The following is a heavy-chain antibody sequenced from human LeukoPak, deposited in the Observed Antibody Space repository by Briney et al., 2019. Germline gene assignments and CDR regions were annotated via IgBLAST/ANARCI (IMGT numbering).Heavy chain of an antibody. J-gene: IGHJ4*02. V-gene: IGHV3-21*01. D-gene: IGHD3-22*01. CDR3: ARDTYDSSGYYYQDY. CDR1: GFTFSSYS. CDR2: ISSSSSYI. Sequence: GGSLRLSCAASGFTFSSYSMNWVRQAPGKGLEWVSSISSSSSYIYYADSVKGRFTISRDNAKNSLYLQMDSLRAEDTAVYYCARDTYDSSGYYYQDYWGQGTLVTVSS.